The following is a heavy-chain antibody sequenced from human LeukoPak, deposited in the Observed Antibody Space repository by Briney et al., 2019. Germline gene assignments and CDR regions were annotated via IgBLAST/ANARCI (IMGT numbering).Heavy chain of an antibody. CDR3: ARGGHSGYEGLKDY. V-gene: IGHV3-30-3*01. Sequence: PGGSLRLSCAASGFTFSSYAMHWVRQAPGKGLEWVAVISYDGSNKYYADSVKGRFTVSRDNSKNTLYLQMNSLRAEDTAVYYCARGGHSGYEGLKDYWGQGTLVTVSS. CDR1: GFTFSSYA. D-gene: IGHD5-12*01. CDR2: ISYDGSNK. J-gene: IGHJ4*02.